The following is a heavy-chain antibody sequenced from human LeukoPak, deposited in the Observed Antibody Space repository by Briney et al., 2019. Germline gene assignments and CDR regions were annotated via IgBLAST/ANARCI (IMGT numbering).Heavy chain of an antibody. V-gene: IGHV1-8*01. J-gene: IGHJ4*02. CDR3: ARNYYDSSGYPDY. D-gene: IGHD3-22*01. CDR1: GYTFTSYD. CDR2: MNPNSGNT. Sequence: ASVKVSCKASGYTFTSYDINWVRQATGQGLEWMGWMNPNSGNTGYAQKLQGRVTMTRNTSISTAYMELSSLRSEDTAVYYCARNYYDSSGYPDYWGQGTLVTVSS.